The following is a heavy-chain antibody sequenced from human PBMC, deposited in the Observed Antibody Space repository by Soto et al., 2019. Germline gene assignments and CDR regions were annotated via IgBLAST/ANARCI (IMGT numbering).Heavy chain of an antibody. V-gene: IGHV4-31*03. Sequence: TQSHTCPVSGGSIISGRYYWRWIRQHPGKGLEWIGYIYYSGSTYYNPSLKSRVTISVDTSKNQFSLKLSSVTAADTAVYYCARGRGYSYGYVDPVYDYWGQGTLVTVSS. D-gene: IGHD5-18*01. CDR1: GGSIISGRYY. J-gene: IGHJ4*02. CDR2: IYYSGST. CDR3: ARGRGYSYGYVDPVYDY.